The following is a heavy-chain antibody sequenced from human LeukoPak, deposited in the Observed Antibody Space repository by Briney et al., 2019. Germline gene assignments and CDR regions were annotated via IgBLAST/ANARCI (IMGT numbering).Heavy chain of an antibody. CDR3: ARGVLTGDPDY. D-gene: IGHD7-27*01. J-gene: IGHJ4*02. CDR1: GFTFSSYS. V-gene: IGHV3-21*01. Sequence: GGSLRLSCAASGFTFSSYSMNWVRQAPGKGLEWVSSISSSSSYIYYADSVKGRFTISRDNAKNSLCLQMNSLRAEDTAVYYCARGVLTGDPDYWGQGTLVTVSS. CDR2: ISSSSSYI.